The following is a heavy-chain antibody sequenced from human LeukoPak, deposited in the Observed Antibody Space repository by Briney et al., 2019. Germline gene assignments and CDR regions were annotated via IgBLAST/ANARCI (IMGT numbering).Heavy chain of an antibody. J-gene: IGHJ4*02. Sequence: LDTLSLTCDVSGYSIRSDNWWGWIRQPPGKGLEWIGYVYYSGSIYSNPSLKSRVTMSVDASRNQFSLKLTSVTPEDTAVYYCARKRSRITYFDDWGQGTLVTVSS. CDR1: GYSIRSDNW. CDR2: VYYSGSI. CDR3: ARKRSRITYFDD. D-gene: IGHD2-2*01. V-gene: IGHV4-28*05.